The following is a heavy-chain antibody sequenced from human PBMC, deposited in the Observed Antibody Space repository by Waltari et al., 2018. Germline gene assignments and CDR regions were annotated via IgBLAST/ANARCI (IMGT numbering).Heavy chain of an antibody. CDR1: GLPFSRFW. V-gene: IGHV3-7*01. CDR2: INQDGSEK. J-gene: IGHJ4*02. Sequence: EVQLVESGGTLVQPGGSLRLSCEVSGLPFSRFWRTWVRQAPGKGLEWVANINQDGSEKHYVDSVKGRFTISRDNAKNSLSLQMNSLRAEDTAVYYCASGGHVDYCGQGTLVTVSS. CDR3: ASGGHVDY.